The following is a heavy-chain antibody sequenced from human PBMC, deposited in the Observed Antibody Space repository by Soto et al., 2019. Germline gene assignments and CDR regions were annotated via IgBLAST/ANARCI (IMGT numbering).Heavy chain of an antibody. V-gene: IGHV3-66*01. J-gene: IGHJ6*02. CDR2: IYSGGNT. CDR3: ARDRIMITFSVNDDYHGMAV. D-gene: IGHD3-16*01. Sequence: EVQLVESGGGLVQPGGSLRLSCAASGFTVSSNYMSWVRQAPGKGLVWVSVIYSGGNTYYADSVKGRFTISRDNSKNTRSSQMNSLSAEDKAVYYGARDRIMITFSVNDDYHGMAVWGRGSTVTV. CDR1: GFTVSSNY.